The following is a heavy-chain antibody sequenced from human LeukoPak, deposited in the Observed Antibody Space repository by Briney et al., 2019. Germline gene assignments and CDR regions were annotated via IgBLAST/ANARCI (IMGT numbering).Heavy chain of an antibody. CDR1: GYTCTSYD. V-gene: IGHV1-8*01. J-gene: IGHJ4*02. D-gene: IGHD6-19*01. CDR2: MNPNSGNT. CDR3: ARRAPRLSKGIAVAGTRLDFDY. Sequence: ASVKVSCKASGYTCTSYDINWVRQATGQGLEWMGWMNPNSGNTGYAQKFKGRVTMTRNTSISTAYMELSSLRSKDTAVYYCARRAPRLSKGIAVAGTRLDFDYWGQGTLVTVSS.